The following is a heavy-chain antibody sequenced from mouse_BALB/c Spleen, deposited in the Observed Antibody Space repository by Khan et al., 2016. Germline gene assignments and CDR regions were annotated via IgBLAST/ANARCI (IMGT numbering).Heavy chain of an antibody. V-gene: IGHV2-5-1*01. Sequence: QVTLKESGPSLVQPSQSLTITCTVSGFSLTSYGVHWVRQSPGKGLEWLGVIWRGGSTDYNAAFMSRLSITKDNSKSQVFFKMNGLQTDEAAIYNCAESKYDLGYYAMDYWGQGYSVTVSS. CDR1: GFSLTSYG. CDR3: AESKYDLGYYAMDY. CDR2: IWRGGST. J-gene: IGHJ4*01. D-gene: IGHD2-14*01.